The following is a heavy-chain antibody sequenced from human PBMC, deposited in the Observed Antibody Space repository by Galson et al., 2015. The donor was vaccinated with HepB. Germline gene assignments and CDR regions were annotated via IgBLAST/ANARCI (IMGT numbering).Heavy chain of an antibody. CDR3: AKFKGPGSFSQYSFGS. J-gene: IGHJ4*02. V-gene: IGHV3-23*01. CDR2: ISGSGTTI. CDR1: RFTFSTFA. D-gene: IGHD3-10*01. Sequence: SLRLSCAASRFTFSTFAMGWVRQAPGKGLEWVSFISGSGTTIFYADSVKGRFTISRDNSKDTLYLQMNSLRAEDTALYFCAKFKGPGSFSQYSFGSWGQGTLLTVSS.